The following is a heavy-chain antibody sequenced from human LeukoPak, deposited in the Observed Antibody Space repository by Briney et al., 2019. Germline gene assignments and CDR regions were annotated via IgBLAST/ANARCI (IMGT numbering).Heavy chain of an antibody. CDR2: ISYDGSNK. Sequence: GGPLRLSCAASGFTFSSYAMLWVRQAPGKGLEWVAVISYDGSNKYYADSVKGRFTISRDNTKNTLYLRMNSLRAEDTAVYYCARGPWYYDISRDAFDIWGQGTMVTVSS. D-gene: IGHD3-9*01. CDR3: ARGPWYYDISRDAFDI. J-gene: IGHJ3*02. V-gene: IGHV3-30*04. CDR1: GFTFSSYA.